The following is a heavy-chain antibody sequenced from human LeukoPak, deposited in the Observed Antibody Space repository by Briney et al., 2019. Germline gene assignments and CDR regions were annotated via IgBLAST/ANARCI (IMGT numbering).Heavy chain of an antibody. CDR3: ARVYCPNGVCYNSRGWFDP. D-gene: IGHD2-8*01. CDR2: ISSSGST. V-gene: IGHV4-4*07. Sequence: PSETLSLTCIVSGGSISSYYWSWIRQPAGKGLEWIGRISSSGSTNYNPSLKSRVTISVDTSKNQFSLKLSSVTAADTAVYYCARVYCPNGVCYNSRGWFDPWGQGTLVTVSS. CDR1: GGSISSYY. J-gene: IGHJ5*02.